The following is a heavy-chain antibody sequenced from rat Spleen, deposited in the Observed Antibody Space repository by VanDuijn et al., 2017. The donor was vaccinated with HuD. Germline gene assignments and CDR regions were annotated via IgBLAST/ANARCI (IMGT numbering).Heavy chain of an antibody. D-gene: IGHD1-10*01. Sequence: EVQLVESGGGLVQPGRSXXLSCAASGFTFXXYDMAWVRXXPTKGLEWVASISTSGGSTYYRDSVKGRFTVSRDNAKSTLYLQMDSLRSEDTATYYCARHNNYDVMDAWGQGASVTVSS. J-gene: IGHJ4*01. CDR3: ARHNNYDVMDA. CDR1: GFTFXXYD. CDR2: ISTSGGST. V-gene: IGHV5-25*01.